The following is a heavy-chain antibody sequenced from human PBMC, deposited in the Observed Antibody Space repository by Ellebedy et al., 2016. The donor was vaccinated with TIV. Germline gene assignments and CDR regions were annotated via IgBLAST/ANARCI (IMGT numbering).Heavy chain of an antibody. CDR3: ARDILRGIDI. CDR1: GGSISSYY. J-gene: IGHJ3*02. CDR2: IYYSGST. V-gene: IGHV4-59*01. Sequence: MPSETLSLTCTVSGGSISSYYWSWIRQPPGKGLEWIGYIYYSGSTNYNPSLKSRVTISVDTSKNQFSLKLSSVTAADTAVYYCARDILRGIDIWGQGTMVTVSS.